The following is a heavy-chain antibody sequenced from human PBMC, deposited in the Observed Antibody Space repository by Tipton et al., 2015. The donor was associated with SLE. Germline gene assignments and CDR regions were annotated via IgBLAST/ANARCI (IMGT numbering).Heavy chain of an antibody. D-gene: IGHD6-19*01. V-gene: IGHV4-59*01. J-gene: IGHJ2*01. CDR1: GGSISSYY. CDR3: ARGGWDREWYFDL. Sequence: LRLSCTVSGGSISSYYWSWIRQPPGKGLEWIGYIYYSGSTNYNPSLKGRVTISVDTSKNQFSLKLSSVTAADTAAYYCARGGWDREWYFDLWGRGTLVTVSS. CDR2: IYYSGST.